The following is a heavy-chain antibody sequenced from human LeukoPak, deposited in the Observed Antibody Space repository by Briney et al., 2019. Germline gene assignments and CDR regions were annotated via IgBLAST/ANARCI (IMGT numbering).Heavy chain of an antibody. CDR3: AKQLGYCSDGSCYFPY. CDR2: ISNNGGYT. J-gene: IGHJ4*02. V-gene: IGHV3-23*01. Sequence: ETLSLTCAVYGGSFSGYYWSWVRQAPGKGLEWVSAISNNGGYTYYADSVQGRFTISRDNSKSTLCLQMNSLRAEDTAVYYCAKQLGYCSDGSCYFPYWGQGTLVTVSS. D-gene: IGHD2-15*01. CDR1: GGSFSGYY.